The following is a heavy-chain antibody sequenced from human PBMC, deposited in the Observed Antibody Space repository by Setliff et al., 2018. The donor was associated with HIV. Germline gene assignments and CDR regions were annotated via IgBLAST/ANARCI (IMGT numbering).Heavy chain of an antibody. J-gene: IGHJ6*02. CDR2: IIPISGTA. Sequence: SVKVSCKASGGTFSNYGMSWVRQAPGQGLEWMGGIIPISGTANYAQKFQGRVTITTDESTSTAYMELSGLRSEDTAVYYCARDFGGYCSSSGCYEYSYYGMDVWGQGTTVTVSS. D-gene: IGHD2-2*01. CDR1: GGTFSNYG. V-gene: IGHV1-69*05. CDR3: ARDFGGYCSSSGCYEYSYYGMDV.